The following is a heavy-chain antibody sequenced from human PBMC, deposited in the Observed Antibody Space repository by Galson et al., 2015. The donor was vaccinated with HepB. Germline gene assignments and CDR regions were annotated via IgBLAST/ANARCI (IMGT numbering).Heavy chain of an antibody. CDR3: VRGSGPTGEHYWYLDL. Sequence: SLRLSCAVSGFSLSAYSMNWVRQAPGKGLEWVSYISSQSWTIYHADSVKGRFTISRDNAENSLDLQMSSLRAEDTAVYYCVRGSGPTGEHYWYLDLWGRGTLVTVSS. CDR2: ISSQSWTI. D-gene: IGHD3-10*01. V-gene: IGHV3-48*01. J-gene: IGHJ2*01. CDR1: GFSLSAYS.